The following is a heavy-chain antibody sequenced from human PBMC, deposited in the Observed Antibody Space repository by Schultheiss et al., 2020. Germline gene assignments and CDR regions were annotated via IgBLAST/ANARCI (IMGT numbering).Heavy chain of an antibody. CDR1: GFTFSNAW. Sequence: GGSLRLSCAASGFTFSNAWMSWVRQAPGKGLEWVSAISGSGGSTYYADSVKGRFTISRDNSKNTLYLQMNSLRAEDTAVYYCAKVEPYYDSSGAFDYWGQGTLVTVSS. V-gene: IGHV3-23*01. J-gene: IGHJ4*02. CDR2: ISGSGGST. D-gene: IGHD3-22*01. CDR3: AKVEPYYDSSGAFDY.